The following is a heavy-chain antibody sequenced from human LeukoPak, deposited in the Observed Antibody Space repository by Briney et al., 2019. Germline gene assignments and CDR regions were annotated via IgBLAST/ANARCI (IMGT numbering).Heavy chain of an antibody. CDR3: ARGKIVLRYFDWLPYFDY. D-gene: IGHD3-9*01. Sequence: PSETLSLTCTVSGGSISSYYWSWIRQPPGKGLEWIGYIYYSGSTNYNPSLKSRVTISVDTSKNQFSLKLSSVTAADTAVYYCARGKIVLRYFDWLPYFDYWGRGTLVTVSS. J-gene: IGHJ4*02. CDR1: GGSISSYY. V-gene: IGHV4-59*01. CDR2: IYYSGST.